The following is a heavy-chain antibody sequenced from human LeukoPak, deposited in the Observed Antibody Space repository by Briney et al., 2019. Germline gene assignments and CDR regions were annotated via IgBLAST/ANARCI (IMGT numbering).Heavy chain of an antibody. CDR3: ARVNINNWHSCDY. CDR2: IYHSGSP. V-gene: IGHV4-4*02. Sequence: SETLSLTCAVSGGSISSNNWWGWVRQPPGKGLEWSGEIYHSGSPNYNPSLKSRVTISVDKSRNPFSLNLSSVTAADTAVYYCARVNINNWHSCDYWGQGALVTVSS. D-gene: IGHD1-1*01. J-gene: IGHJ4*02. CDR1: GGSISSNNW.